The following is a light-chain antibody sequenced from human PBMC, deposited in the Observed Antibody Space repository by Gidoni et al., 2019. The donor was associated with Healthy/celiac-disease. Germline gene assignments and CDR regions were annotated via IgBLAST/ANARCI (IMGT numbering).Light chain of an antibody. Sequence: AIPLPQSPSSLSASVGDRVTIPCRARQGISSALAWHQQKPGKAPKLLIYDASSLESGVPSWVSGSGSGKECTLTSSRRQPEVSATYYRQQFNSYPWTFGQGTKVEIK. V-gene: IGKV1-13*02. CDR1: QGISSA. J-gene: IGKJ1*01. CDR2: DAS. CDR3: QQFNSYPWT.